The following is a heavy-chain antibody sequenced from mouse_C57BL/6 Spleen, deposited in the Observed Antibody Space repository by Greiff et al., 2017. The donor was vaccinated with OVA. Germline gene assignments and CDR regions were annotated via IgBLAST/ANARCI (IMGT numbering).Heavy chain of an antibody. CDR2: IYPGSGNT. CDR3: AREGCDY. J-gene: IGHJ2*01. Sequence: QVQLQQSGAELVRPGASVKLSCKASGYTFTDYYINWVKQRPGQGLEWIARIYPGSGNTYYNEKFKGKATLTAEKSSSTAYMQLSSLTSEDSAGYFCAREGCDYWGQGTTLTVSS. CDR1: GYTFTDYY. V-gene: IGHV1-76*01.